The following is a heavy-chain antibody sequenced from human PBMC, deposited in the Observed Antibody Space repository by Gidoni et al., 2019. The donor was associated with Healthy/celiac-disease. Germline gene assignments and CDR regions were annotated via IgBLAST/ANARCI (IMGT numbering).Heavy chain of an antibody. CDR2: INPNSGGT. D-gene: IGHD2-2*02. Sequence: QVQLVQSGAEVKKPGASVKVSCKASGYTFTGYYMHWVRQAPGQGLEWMGWINPNSGGTNYAQKFQGRVTMTRDTSISTAYMELSRLRSDDTAVYYCARGHHCSSTSCYIEGAFDPWGQGTLVTVSS. V-gene: IGHV1-2*02. J-gene: IGHJ5*02. CDR3: ARGHHCSSTSCYIEGAFDP. CDR1: GYTFTGYY.